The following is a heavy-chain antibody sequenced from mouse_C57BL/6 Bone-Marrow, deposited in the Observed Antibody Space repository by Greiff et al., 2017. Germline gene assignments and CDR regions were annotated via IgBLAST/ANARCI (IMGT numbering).Heavy chain of an antibody. J-gene: IGHJ3*01. CDR3: ARIGFPHYYGSSYFAY. V-gene: IGHV8-8*01. Sequence: QVKLKESGPGILQPSQTLSLTCSFSGFSLSTFGMGVGWIRQPSGKGLEWLAHIWWDDDKYYNPALKSRLTISKDTSKNQVFLKIANVDTADTATYYCARIGFPHYYGSSYFAYWGQGTLVTVSA. D-gene: IGHD1-1*01. CDR2: IWWDDDK. CDR1: GFSLSTFGMG.